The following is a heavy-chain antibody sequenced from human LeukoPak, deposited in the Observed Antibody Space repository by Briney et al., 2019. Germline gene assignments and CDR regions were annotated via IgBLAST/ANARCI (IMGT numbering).Heavy chain of an antibody. CDR3: AKDHTPSGIFDY. CDR2: ISGSGGST. CDR1: GFTFSSYA. J-gene: IGHJ4*02. V-gene: IGHV3-23*01. Sequence: PGGSLRLSCAASGFTFSSYAMSWVRQAPGKGLEWVSAISGSGGSTYHADSVKGRFTISRDNSKNTLYLQMNSLRAEDTAVYYCAKDHTPSGIFDYWGQGTLVTVSS. D-gene: IGHD1-26*01.